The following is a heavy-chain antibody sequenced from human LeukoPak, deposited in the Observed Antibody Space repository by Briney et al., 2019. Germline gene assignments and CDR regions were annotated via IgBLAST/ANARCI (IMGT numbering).Heavy chain of an antibody. D-gene: IGHD2-2*02. CDR1: GGTFSSYA. CDR3: ARGGYCSSTSCYTNAFDI. Sequence: ASVKVSCKASGGTFSSYAISWVRQAPGQGLEWMGWINTNTGNPTYTQGFTGRFVFSLDTSVSTAYLQISSLKAEDTAVYYCARGGYCSSTSCYTNAFDIWGQGTMVTVSS. CDR2: INTNTGNP. J-gene: IGHJ3*02. V-gene: IGHV7-4-1*02.